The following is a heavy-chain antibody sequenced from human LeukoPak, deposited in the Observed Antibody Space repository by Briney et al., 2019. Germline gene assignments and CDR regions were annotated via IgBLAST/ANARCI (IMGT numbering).Heavy chain of an antibody. V-gene: IGHV3-33*01. Sequence: PGRSLRLSCAASGFTFSSYGMHWVRQAPGKGLEWVAVIWYDGSNKYYADSVKGRFTISRDNSKNTLYLQMNSLRAEDTAVYYCAREYPLLKTNWFDPWGQGTLVTVSS. J-gene: IGHJ5*02. CDR1: GFTFSSYG. CDR3: AREYPLLKTNWFDP. CDR2: IWYDGSNK. D-gene: IGHD2-2*02.